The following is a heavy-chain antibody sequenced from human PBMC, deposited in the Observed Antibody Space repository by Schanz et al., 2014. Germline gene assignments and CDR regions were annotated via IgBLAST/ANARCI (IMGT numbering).Heavy chain of an antibody. J-gene: IGHJ3*01. CDR3: ARDGGRDGYNLAFDV. V-gene: IGHV3-53*01. Sequence: EVEAGESGGGLIQPGGSPRLSCAVSGFTVNTNYMSWVRQAPGKGLEWISIMYINSGSTQYADSVKGRFIISRDSSKNTLFLQMNSLRAEDTAVYFCARDGGRDGYNLAFDVWGQGTLVTVSS. CDR2: MYINSGST. D-gene: IGHD5-12*01. CDR1: GFTVNTNY.